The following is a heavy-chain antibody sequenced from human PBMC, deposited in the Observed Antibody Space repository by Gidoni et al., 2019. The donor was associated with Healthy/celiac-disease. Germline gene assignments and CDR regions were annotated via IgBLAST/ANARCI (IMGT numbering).Heavy chain of an antibody. D-gene: IGHD6-13*01. V-gene: IGHV3-30*04. CDR1: GFTFSSYA. CDR3: ARDGGWDSSSWYRENYFDY. CDR2: ISYDGSNK. J-gene: IGHJ4*02. Sequence: QVQLVESGGGVVQPGRSLRLSCAASGFTFSSYAMHWVRQAPGKGLEWVAVISYDGSNKYYADSVKGRFTISRDNSKNTLYLQMNSLRAEDTAVYYCARDGGWDSSSWYRENYFDYWGQGTLVTVSS.